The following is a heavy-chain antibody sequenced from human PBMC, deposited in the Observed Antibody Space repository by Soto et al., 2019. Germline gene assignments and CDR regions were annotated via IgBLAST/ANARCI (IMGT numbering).Heavy chain of an antibody. CDR3: ARAISGYVT. D-gene: IGHD5-12*01. CDR2: INAGNGDT. Sequence: QVQLVQSGAEMKKPGASVKLSCKTSGINCNTYAIHWVRQAPGQGLEWMGWINAGNGDTRYSQNFQGRVTLTRDTAASTVCMDLDSLKPEDTGVYYCARAISGYVTWGQGTLVTVSS. J-gene: IGHJ4*02. CDR1: GINCNTYA. V-gene: IGHV1-3*01.